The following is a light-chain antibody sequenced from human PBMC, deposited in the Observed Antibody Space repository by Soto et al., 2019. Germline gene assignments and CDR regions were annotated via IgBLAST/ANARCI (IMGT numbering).Light chain of an antibody. J-gene: IGKJ1*01. CDR3: QQYGDSPT. CDR2: DAS. V-gene: IGKV3-20*01. CDR1: QSISSNY. Sequence: EIVLIQSPGTLSLSPGERATLSCRASQSISSNYVAWYQQKPGQAPRLLIYDASTRATGIPNRYSGSGSGTDFTLTISRLEPEDFAVFYCQQYGDSPTFGQGTKVDIK.